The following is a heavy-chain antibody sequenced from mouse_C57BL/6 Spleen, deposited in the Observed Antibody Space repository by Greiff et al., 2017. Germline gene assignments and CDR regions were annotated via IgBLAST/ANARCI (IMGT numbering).Heavy chain of an antibody. Sequence: VQLQQPGAELVKPGASVQLSCKASGYTFTSYWMHWVKQRPGRGLEWIGRIDPNSGGTKYNEKFKSKATLPVDKPSSTAYMQLSSLTSEDSAVYYCARGTTVVALYYYAMDYWGQGTSVTVSS. J-gene: IGHJ4*01. CDR3: ARGTTVVALYYYAMDY. CDR2: IDPNSGGT. V-gene: IGHV1-72*01. CDR1: GYTFTSYW. D-gene: IGHD1-1*01.